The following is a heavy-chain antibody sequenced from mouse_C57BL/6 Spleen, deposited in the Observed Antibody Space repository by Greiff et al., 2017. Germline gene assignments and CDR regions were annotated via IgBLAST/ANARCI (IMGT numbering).Heavy chain of an antibody. CDR3: AGGGTTVVGAMDY. V-gene: IGHV1-26*01. J-gene: IGHJ4*01. Sequence: EVQLQQSGPELVKPGASVKISCKASGYTFTDYYMNWVKQSPGKSLEWIGDINPNNGGTSYNQKFKGKDTLTVDKSSSTAYMELRRLTSEDSAVXYCAGGGTTVVGAMDYWGQGTSVTVSS. CDR1: GYTFTDYY. CDR2: INPNNGGT. D-gene: IGHD1-1*01.